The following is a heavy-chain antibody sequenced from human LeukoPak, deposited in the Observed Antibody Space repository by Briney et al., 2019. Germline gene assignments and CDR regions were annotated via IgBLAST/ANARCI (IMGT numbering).Heavy chain of an antibody. J-gene: IGHJ6*03. CDR1: GFTFSSYA. Sequence: SGGSLRLSCAASGFTFSSYAMHWVRQAPGKGLEWVAVISYDGSNKYYADSVKGRFTISRDNSKNTLYLQMNSLRAEDTAVYYCARGQVGFTGPGYYYYIDVWGKGTTVTVSS. CDR3: ARGQVGFTGPGYYYYIDV. D-gene: IGHD1-14*01. CDR2: ISYDGSNK. V-gene: IGHV3-30*01.